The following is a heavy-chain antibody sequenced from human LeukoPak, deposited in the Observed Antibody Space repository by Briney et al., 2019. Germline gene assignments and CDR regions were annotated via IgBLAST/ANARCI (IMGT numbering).Heavy chain of an antibody. D-gene: IGHD3-22*01. CDR1: GYIFTNYG. V-gene: IGHV1-18*01. Sequence: ASVKVSCKASGYIFTNYGITWVRQAPGQGLEWVGWISADNGNTNYAQTFQGRVTMTTDTSTSTAYMQLMSLIRDDTAVYYCARRVVVAGEWFDPWGQGTLVTVSS. CDR2: ISADNGNT. CDR3: ARRVVVAGEWFDP. J-gene: IGHJ5*02.